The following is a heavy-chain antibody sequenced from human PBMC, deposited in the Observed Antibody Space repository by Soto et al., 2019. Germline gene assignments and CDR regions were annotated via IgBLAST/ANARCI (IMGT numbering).Heavy chain of an antibody. CDR3: ARRARTATTNWCAFDI. CDR2: ISYSADKT. J-gene: IGHJ3*02. Sequence: EVQLLESGGGLVQPGGSLRLSCAASGFTFSNYVMNWVRQATGKGLEWVSTISYSADKTFYADSVKGRFTISRDNSRDTLFLQMNSLRADDAAVYYCARRARTATTNWCAFDIWGQGTMVTVSS. V-gene: IGHV3-23*01. D-gene: IGHD1-7*01. CDR1: GFTFSNYV.